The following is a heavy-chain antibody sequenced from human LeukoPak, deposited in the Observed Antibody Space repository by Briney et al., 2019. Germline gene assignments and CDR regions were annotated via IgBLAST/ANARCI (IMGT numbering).Heavy chain of an antibody. V-gene: IGHV3-21*01. CDR3: AKDILRWSFDY. D-gene: IGHD4-23*01. CDR2: ISSSSSYI. Sequence: GGSLRLSCAASRFTFSSYSMNWVRQAPGKGLEWVSSISSSSSYIYYADSVKGRFTISRDNVKNSLYLQMNSLRAEDTAVYYCAKDILRWSFDYWGQGTLVTVSS. CDR1: RFTFSSYS. J-gene: IGHJ4*02.